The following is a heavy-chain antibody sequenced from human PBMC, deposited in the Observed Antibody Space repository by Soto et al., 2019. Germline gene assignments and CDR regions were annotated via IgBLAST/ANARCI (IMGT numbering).Heavy chain of an antibody. D-gene: IGHD5-18*01. CDR3: VRDRDLDRDMVHADL. V-gene: IGHV3-48*02. Sequence: PGVSLRLSCEASGFTISGFSLNGVRHAPGKGLERLAYITIRTGNIVYADSVRGRFTISADNAENSVFLQMNSLRDEDTAVYFCVRDRDLDRDMVHADLWGQGT. J-gene: IGHJ4*01. CDR2: ITIRTGNI. CDR1: GFTISGFS.